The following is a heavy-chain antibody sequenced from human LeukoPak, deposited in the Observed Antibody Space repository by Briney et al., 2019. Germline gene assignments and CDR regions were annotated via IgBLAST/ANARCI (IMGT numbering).Heavy chain of an antibody. D-gene: IGHD2-2*01. CDR2: IWYDGSNK. Sequence: GRSLRLSCAASGFTFSTYGMHWVRQAPGKGLEWVALIWYDGSNKYYADPVKGRFTISRDNSKNTLNLQMNSLRAEDTAVYYCARAGYVAAFDIWGQGTMVTVSS. V-gene: IGHV3-33*01. CDR3: ARAGYVAAFDI. CDR1: GFTFSTYG. J-gene: IGHJ3*02.